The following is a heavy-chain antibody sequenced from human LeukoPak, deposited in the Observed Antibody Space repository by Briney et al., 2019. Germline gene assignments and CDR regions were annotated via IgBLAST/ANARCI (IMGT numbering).Heavy chain of an antibody. V-gene: IGHV4-34*01. CDR2: INHSGST. CDR3: ARGPYYYGSGSYYYYYYGMDV. Sequence: SETLSLTCAVYGGSFSGYYWSWIRQPPGKGLEWIGEINHSGSTNYNPSLKSRVTISVDTSKNPFSLKLSSVTAADTAVYYCARGPYYYGSGSYYYYYYGMDVWGQGTTVTVSS. D-gene: IGHD3-10*01. J-gene: IGHJ6*02. CDR1: GGSFSGYY.